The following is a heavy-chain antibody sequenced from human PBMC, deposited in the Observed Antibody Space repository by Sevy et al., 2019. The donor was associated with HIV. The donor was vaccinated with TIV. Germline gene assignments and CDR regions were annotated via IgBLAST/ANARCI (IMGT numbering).Heavy chain of an antibody. J-gene: IGHJ4*02. CDR3: ARGDSSGCPDY. V-gene: IGHV3-11*06. CDR1: GFTFSDHY. CDR2: ISSSGSFT. Sequence: GGSLRLSCAASGFTFSDHYMSWIRQAPGKGLEGVSYISSSGSFTNNADSVKGRFTTSRDNAKNSLSLQMNSLRAEDTAEYYCARGDSSGCPDYWGQGTLVTVSS. D-gene: IGHD3-22*01.